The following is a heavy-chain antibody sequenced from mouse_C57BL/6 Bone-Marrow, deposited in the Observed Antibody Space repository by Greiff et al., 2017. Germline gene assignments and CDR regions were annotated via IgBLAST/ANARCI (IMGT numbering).Heavy chain of an antibody. CDR1: GYTFTSYW. CDR3: ARGGKEIYYYGSGAMDY. J-gene: IGHJ4*01. Sequence: QVQLQQPGAELVKPGASVKMSCKASGYTFTSYWITWVKQRPGQGLEWIGDIYPGSGSTNYNEKFKSKATLTVDTSSSTAYMQLSSLTSEDSAVYYCARGGKEIYYYGSGAMDYWGQGTSVTVSS. CDR2: IYPGSGST. D-gene: IGHD1-1*01. V-gene: IGHV1-55*01.